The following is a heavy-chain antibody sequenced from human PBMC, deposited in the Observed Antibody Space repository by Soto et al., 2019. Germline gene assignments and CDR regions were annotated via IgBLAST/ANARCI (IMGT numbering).Heavy chain of an antibody. CDR3: ATREGEAAAGNHMAV. CDR2: ISAYNGNT. D-gene: IGHD6-13*01. CDR1: GYTFTSYG. V-gene: IGHV1-18*01. J-gene: IGHJ6*03. Sequence: ASVKVSCKASGYTFTSYGISWVRQAPGQGLEWMGWISAYNGNTNYAQKLQGRVTMTTDTSTSTAYMELRSLRSDDTAVYYCATREGEAAAGNHMAVWGKGTTVTVSS.